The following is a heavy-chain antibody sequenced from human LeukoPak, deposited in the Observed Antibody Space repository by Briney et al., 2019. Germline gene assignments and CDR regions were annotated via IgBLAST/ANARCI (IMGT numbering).Heavy chain of an antibody. V-gene: IGHV4-39*07. Sequence: SETLSLTCTVSGGSISSSSYYWGWIRQPPGKGLEWIGSIYYSGSTYYNPSLKSRVTISVDTSKNQFSLKLSSVTAADTAVYYCARVGDSSGYRVEYFQHWGQGTLVTVSS. CDR3: ARVGDSSGYRVEYFQH. CDR1: GGSISSSSYY. D-gene: IGHD3-22*01. J-gene: IGHJ1*01. CDR2: IYYSGST.